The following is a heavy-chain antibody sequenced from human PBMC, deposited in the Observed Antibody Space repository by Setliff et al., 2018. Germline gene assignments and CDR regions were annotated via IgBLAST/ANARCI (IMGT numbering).Heavy chain of an antibody. Sequence: GESLKISCAASGFSFSTYAMSWVRQAPGKGLEWVSIISASGGTTYYADSVKGRFTISSDNSKNTLYLKMNSLRAEDTARYYCAKGKGPQPRPSLDYWGQGTLVTVSS. CDR3: AKGKGPQPRPSLDY. V-gene: IGHV3-23*01. CDR1: GFSFSTYA. J-gene: IGHJ4*02. CDR2: ISASGGTT.